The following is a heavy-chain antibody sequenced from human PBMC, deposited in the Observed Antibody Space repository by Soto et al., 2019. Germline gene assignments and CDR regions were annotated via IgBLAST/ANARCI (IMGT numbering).Heavy chain of an antibody. Sequence: GGSLRLSCAASGFTVSSNYMSWVRQAPGKGLEWVSVIYSGGSTYYADSVKGRFTISRDNSKNTLYLQMNSLRAEDTAVYYCAKDLITMVRGVIIFPSYYYYYGMDVWGQGTTVTVSS. D-gene: IGHD3-10*01. CDR3: AKDLITMVRGVIIFPSYYYYYGMDV. V-gene: IGHV3-53*05. CDR1: GFTVSSNY. CDR2: IYSGGST. J-gene: IGHJ6*02.